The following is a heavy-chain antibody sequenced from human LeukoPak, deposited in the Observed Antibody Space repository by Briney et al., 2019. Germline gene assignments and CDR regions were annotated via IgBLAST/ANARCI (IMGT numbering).Heavy chain of an antibody. CDR2: IYYSGST. J-gene: IGHJ4*02. V-gene: IGHV4-30-4*01. D-gene: IGHD2-21*02. Sequence: SQTLSLTCNVSGGSISSGDKYWSWIRQPPGKGLEWIGYIYYSGSTYYSPSLKSRLTISVDTSENQFSLHLTSVTAADTAVYFCARVTRWAGLDFWGQGTLVTVSS. CDR3: ARVTRWAGLDF. CDR1: GGSISSGDKY.